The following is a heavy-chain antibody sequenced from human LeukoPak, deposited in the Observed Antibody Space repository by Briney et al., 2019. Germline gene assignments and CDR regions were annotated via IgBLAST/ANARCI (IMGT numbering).Heavy chain of an antibody. J-gene: IGHJ4*02. CDR2: IYYSGST. CDR3: ARGRRDYENYFDY. Sequence: SETLSLTCTVSGGSISSYYWGWIRQPPGKGLEWIGYIYYSGSTNYNPSLKSRVTISVDTSKNQFSLKLSSVTAADTAVYYCARGRRDYENYFDYWGQGTLVTVSS. CDR1: GGSISSYY. D-gene: IGHD3-16*01. V-gene: IGHV4-59*01.